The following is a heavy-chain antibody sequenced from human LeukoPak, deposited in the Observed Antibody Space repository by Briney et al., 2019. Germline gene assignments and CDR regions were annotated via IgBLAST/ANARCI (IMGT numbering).Heavy chain of an antibody. J-gene: IGHJ4*02. CDR2: IYYSGST. V-gene: IGHV4-59*08. CDR1: GGSISSYY. D-gene: IGHD4-23*01. Sequence: PSETLSLTCTVSGGSISSYYWSWTRQPPGKGLEWIGYIYYSGSTNYNPSLKSRVTISVDTSKNQFSLKLSSVTAADTAVYYCARRADYGGNMDYWGQGTLVTVSS. CDR3: ARRADYGGNMDY.